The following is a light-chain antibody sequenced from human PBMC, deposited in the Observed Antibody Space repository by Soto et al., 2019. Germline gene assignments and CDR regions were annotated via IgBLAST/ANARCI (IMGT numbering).Light chain of an antibody. CDR1: RRVGTY. CDR2: GVS. J-gene: IGKJ1*01. Sequence: DNQMTQSPSSLSASVGDRVTINCRASRRVGTYLNWYRQKPGKAPNLLIYGVSSLHSGVPSRFSGSGSETDFTLTISSLQPEDFATYYCQQSYSNPRTFGQGTKVDIK. CDR3: QQSYSNPRT. V-gene: IGKV1-39*01.